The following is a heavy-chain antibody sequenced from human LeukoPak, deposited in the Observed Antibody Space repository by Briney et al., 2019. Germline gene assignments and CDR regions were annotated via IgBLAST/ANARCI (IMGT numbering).Heavy chain of an antibody. Sequence: PGGSLRLSCAASGFTFSSYVMHWVRQAPGKGLEWVAVISYDATNKYYEDSVKGRFTISRENSKNTLYLQMNSLRVEDTAVYYCTKEDGQPGDYWGQGTLVTVSS. CDR1: GFTFSSYV. CDR3: TKEDGQPGDY. V-gene: IGHV3-30*18. J-gene: IGHJ4*02. CDR2: ISYDATNK. D-gene: IGHD5-24*01.